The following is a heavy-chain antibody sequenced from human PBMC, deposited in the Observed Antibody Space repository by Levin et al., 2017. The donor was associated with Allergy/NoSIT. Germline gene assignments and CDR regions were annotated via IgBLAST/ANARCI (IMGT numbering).Heavy chain of an antibody. CDR3: AKDGPIISVRLDGMDV. CDR1: GFTFSSYG. J-gene: IGHJ6*02. Sequence: GGSLRLSCAASGFTFSSYGMHWVRQAPGKGLEWVAVISYDGSNKYYADSVKGRFTISRDNSKNTLYLQMNSLRAEDTAVYYCAKDGPIISVRLDGMDVWGQGTTVTVSS. D-gene: IGHD5-24*01. V-gene: IGHV3-30*18. CDR2: ISYDGSNK.